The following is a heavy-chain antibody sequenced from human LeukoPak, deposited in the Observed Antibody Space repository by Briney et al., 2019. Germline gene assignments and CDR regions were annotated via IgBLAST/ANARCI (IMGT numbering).Heavy chain of an antibody. CDR3: QSRFFEGLLDY. Sequence: SETLSLTCTVSGGSISSNNYFWGWIRQPPGKGLEWIGSIYDSGSTYYNPSFKSRVTISVDTSKNQFSLKLNSVTAADTAMYYCQSRFFEGLLDYWGQGTLVTGSS. CDR2: IYDSGST. CDR1: GGSISSNNYF. D-gene: IGHD3-3*01. V-gene: IGHV4-39*01. J-gene: IGHJ4*02.